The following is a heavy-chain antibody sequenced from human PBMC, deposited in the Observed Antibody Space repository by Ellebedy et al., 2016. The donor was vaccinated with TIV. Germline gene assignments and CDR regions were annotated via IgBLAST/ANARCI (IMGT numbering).Heavy chain of an antibody. CDR3: ARDLDEFSGWSLGAFHI. J-gene: IGHJ3*02. Sequence: ASVKVSXXASGYPFTNFGISWVRQTPGQGLEWMGWISVHTGNTNFAQKFQGRVTLTIDTSTTTAYMEVRSLRSDDTALYYCARDLDEFSGWSLGAFHIWGQGTMVTVSS. CDR2: ISVHTGNT. V-gene: IGHV1-18*01. CDR1: GYPFTNFG. D-gene: IGHD6-19*01.